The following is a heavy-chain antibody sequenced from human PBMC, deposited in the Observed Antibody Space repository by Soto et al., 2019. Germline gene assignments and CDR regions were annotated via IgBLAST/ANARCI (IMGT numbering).Heavy chain of an antibody. CDR2: ISGSGGST. D-gene: IGHD6-6*01. CDR3: AKTVGSIGDYMDV. V-gene: IGHV3-23*01. Sequence: GGSLRLSCAASGFTFSSYAMSWVRQAPGGGLEWVSAISGSGGSTYYADSVKGRFTISRDNSKNTLYLLMNSLRAEDTAVFYCAKTVGSIGDYMDVWGKGTTVTVSS. CDR1: GFTFSSYA. J-gene: IGHJ6*03.